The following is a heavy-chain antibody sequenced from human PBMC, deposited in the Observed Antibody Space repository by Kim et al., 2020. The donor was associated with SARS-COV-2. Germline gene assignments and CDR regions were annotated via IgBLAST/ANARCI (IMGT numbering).Heavy chain of an antibody. CDR2: IIPILGIA. CDR3: ARDQAGGYSGYETQIFDY. J-gene: IGHJ4*02. Sequence: SVKVSCKASGGTFSSYAISWVRQAPGQGLEWMGRIIPILGIANYAQKFQGRVTITADKSTSTAYMELSSLRSEDTAVYYCARDQAGGYSGYETQIFDYWGQGTLVTVSS. CDR1: GGTFSSYA. V-gene: IGHV1-69*04. D-gene: IGHD5-12*01.